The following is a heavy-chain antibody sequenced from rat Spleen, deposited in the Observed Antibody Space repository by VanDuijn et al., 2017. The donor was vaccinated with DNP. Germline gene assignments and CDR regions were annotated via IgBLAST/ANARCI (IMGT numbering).Heavy chain of an antibody. CDR1: GFTFSDHN. CDR2: ISYDGSRT. V-gene: IGHV5-7*01. CDR3: ARQNDYSSYIYYWYFDF. J-gene: IGHJ1*01. D-gene: IGHD1-2*01. Sequence: EVRLVESGGGLVQPGRSLKVSCAASGFTFSDHNMAWVRQAPKKGLEWVATISYDGSRTYYRDSVKGRFTASRDNAKSTLYLQMNSLRSEDMATYYCARQNDYSSYIYYWYFDFWGPGTMVTVSS.